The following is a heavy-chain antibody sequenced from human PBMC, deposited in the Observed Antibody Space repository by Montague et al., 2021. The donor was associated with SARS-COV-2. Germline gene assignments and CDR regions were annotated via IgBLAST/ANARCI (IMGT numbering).Heavy chain of an antibody. CDR3: ARAGTITMIVVVIDAFDI. D-gene: IGHD3-22*01. Sequence: TLSLTCTVSGGSISSGGYYWSWIRQHPGKGLEWIGYIYYSGSTYYNPSLKSRVTISVDTSKNQSSLKLSSVTAADTAVYYCARAGTITMIVVVIDAFDIWGQGTMVTVSS. J-gene: IGHJ3*02. CDR1: GGSISSGGYY. CDR2: IYYSGST. V-gene: IGHV4-31*03.